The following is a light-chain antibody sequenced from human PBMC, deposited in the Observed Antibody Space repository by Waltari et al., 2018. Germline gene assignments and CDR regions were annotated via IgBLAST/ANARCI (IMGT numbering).Light chain of an antibody. J-gene: IGKJ3*01. CDR1: QGINNY. Sequence: AIQITQSPYSLPASTGDKVTITCRASQGINNYLAWYQQKSGKAPTLLIYDASPLQRGFPSRFSGSGSGTDFTLTISFLQSEDFATFYCQQYYGYPLTFGPGTKVDVK. V-gene: IGKV1-8*01. CDR3: QQYYGYPLT. CDR2: DAS.